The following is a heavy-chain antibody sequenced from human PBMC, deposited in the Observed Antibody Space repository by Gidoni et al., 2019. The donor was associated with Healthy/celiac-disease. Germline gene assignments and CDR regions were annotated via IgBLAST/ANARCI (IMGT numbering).Heavy chain of an antibody. CDR1: GFTFSSYA. V-gene: IGHV3-30-3*01. Sequence: QVQLVASGGGVVQPGRSLRLSCAASGFTFSSYAMHWVREAPGKGLEWVAVISYDGSNKYYADSVKGRFTISRDNSKNTLYLQMNSLRAEDTAVYYCARTYSSGRTRSYYYYGMDVWGQGTTVTVSS. CDR3: ARTYSSGRTRSYYYYGMDV. D-gene: IGHD6-19*01. CDR2: ISYDGSNK. J-gene: IGHJ6*02.